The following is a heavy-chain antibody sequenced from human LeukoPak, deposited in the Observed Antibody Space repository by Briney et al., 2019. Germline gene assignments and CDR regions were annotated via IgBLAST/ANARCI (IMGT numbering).Heavy chain of an antibody. D-gene: IGHD3-10*01. V-gene: IGHV3-48*04. CDR2: ISSSSSTI. Sequence: GGSLRLSCAASGFTFSSYSMNWVRQAPGKGLEWVSYISSSSSTIYYADSVKGRFTISRDNAKNSLYLQMNSLRAEDTAVYYCARGVGFGEPQWFDPWAREPWSPSPQ. J-gene: IGHJ5*02. CDR3: ARGVGFGEPQWFDP. CDR1: GFTFSSYS.